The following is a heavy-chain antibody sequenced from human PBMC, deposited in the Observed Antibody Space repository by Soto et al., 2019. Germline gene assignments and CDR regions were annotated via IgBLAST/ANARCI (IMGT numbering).Heavy chain of an antibody. CDR1: GGSISSGGYY. CDR2: IYYSGST. D-gene: IGHD3-22*01. V-gene: IGHV4-31*03. Sequence: TLSLTCTVSGGSISSGGYYWSWIRQHPGKGLEWIGYIYYSGSTYYNPSLKSRVTISVDTSTNQFSLDLSSVTAADTAVYYCARRTDYYDSSGYFDFWGQGTLVTVSS. CDR3: ARRTDYYDSSGYFDF. J-gene: IGHJ4*02.